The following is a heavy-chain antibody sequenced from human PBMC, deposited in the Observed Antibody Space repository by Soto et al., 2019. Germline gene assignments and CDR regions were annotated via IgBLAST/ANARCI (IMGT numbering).Heavy chain of an antibody. D-gene: IGHD3-22*01. CDR3: TTAPPSITMIVAAPPL. J-gene: IGHJ4*02. Sequence: GGSLRLSCAASGFTFSNAWMSWVRQAPGKGLEWVGRVKSKTDGGTTDYAAPVKGRFTISRDDSKNTLYLQMNSLKTEDTAVYYCTTAPPSITMIVAAPPLWGQGTLLTVSS. CDR1: GFTFSNAW. CDR2: VKSKTDGGTT. V-gene: IGHV3-15*01.